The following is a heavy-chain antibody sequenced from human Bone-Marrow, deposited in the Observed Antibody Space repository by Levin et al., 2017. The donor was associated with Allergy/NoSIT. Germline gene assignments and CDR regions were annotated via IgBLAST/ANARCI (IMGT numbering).Heavy chain of an antibody. J-gene: IGHJ4*02. CDR3: AKDRTPEQWLLPDY. D-gene: IGHD6-19*01. Sequence: LSLTCAASGFTFSSYAMSWVRQAPGRGLEWVSSISNSGGDTYSADSLKGRFTISRDNSKNTLFLQMNSLRAEDTAVYYCAKDRTPEQWLLPDYWGQGTLVTVSS. CDR2: ISNSGGDT. CDR1: GFTFSSYA. V-gene: IGHV3-23*01.